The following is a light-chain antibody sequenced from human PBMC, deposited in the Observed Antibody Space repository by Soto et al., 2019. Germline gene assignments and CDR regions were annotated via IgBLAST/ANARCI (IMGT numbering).Light chain of an antibody. Sequence: QSALTQPASVSGSPGQSITISCTGTSSDVGDYNSVSWYQHHPGKAPKLMIYEVSHRPSGVPDRFSGSKSGNTASLNISGLQAEDEADYYCSSNTTDSTLVFGGGTKLTVL. J-gene: IGLJ3*02. CDR3: SSNTTDSTLV. V-gene: IGLV2-14*01. CDR2: EVS. CDR1: SSDVGDYNS.